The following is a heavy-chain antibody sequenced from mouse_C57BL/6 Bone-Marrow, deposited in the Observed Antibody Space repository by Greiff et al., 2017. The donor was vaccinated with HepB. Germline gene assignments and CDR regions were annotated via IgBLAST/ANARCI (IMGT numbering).Heavy chain of an antibody. CDR2: IYPGDGET. D-gene: IGHD2-10*01. Sequence: QVQLKQSGPELVKPGASVKISCKASGYAFSSSWMNWVKQRPGKGLEWIGRIYPGDGETNYNGKFKGKATLTADKSSSTAYMQLSSLTSEDSAVYYCARTYYLAWFAYWGQGTLVTVSA. CDR3: ARTYYLAWFAY. CDR1: GYAFSSSW. V-gene: IGHV1-82*01. J-gene: IGHJ3*01.